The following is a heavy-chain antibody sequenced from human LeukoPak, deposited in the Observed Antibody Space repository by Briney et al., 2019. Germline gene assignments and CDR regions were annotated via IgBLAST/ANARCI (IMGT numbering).Heavy chain of an antibody. D-gene: IGHD5-12*01. CDR1: GFTVSRYY. V-gene: IGHV3-66*01. J-gene: IGHJ4*02. CDR3: ARGITGYSGYDY. CDR2: FYNSDDT. Sequence: GGSLRLSCAASGFTVSRYYMSWVRQAPGKGLEWVSVFYNSDDTHHADSVKGRFRISRDNYNNRLYLQMNSLRAEDTAAYYCARGITGYSGYDYWGQGTLVTVSS.